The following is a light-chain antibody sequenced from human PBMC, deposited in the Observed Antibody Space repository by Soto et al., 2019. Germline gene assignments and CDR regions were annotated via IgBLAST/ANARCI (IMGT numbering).Light chain of an antibody. V-gene: IGKV3-20*01. CDR2: GAS. CDR1: QSVTFSY. CDR3: QQYGSSPVT. Sequence: EIVLTQSPGTLSLSPGERATLSCRASQSVTFSYLAWYQQKPGQAPRLLIYGASSRATGIPDRFSGSGSGTDFTLTISRLEPEDFAVDYCQQYGSSPVTFGPGTKVDIK. J-gene: IGKJ3*01.